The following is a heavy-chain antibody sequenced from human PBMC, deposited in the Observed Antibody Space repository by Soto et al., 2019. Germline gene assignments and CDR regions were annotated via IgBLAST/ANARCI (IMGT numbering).Heavy chain of an antibody. J-gene: IGHJ4*02. Sequence: QVQLVQSGTEVKKPGASVKVSCKASGYAFTSYGINWVRQAPGQGLEWVGWISAYTGNTNYAQKLQGRVTVTTDTSTSTAYMELRSLRSDDTAVYYCATDQTSGSGFGYWGQGTLVTVSS. CDR2: ISAYTGNT. V-gene: IGHV1-18*01. D-gene: IGHD6-19*01. CDR1: GYAFTSYG. CDR3: ATDQTSGSGFGY.